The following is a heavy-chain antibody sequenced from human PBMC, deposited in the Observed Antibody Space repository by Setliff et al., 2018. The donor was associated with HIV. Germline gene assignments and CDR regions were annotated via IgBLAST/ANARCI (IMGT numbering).Heavy chain of an antibody. CDR1: GATIHYHY. CDR2: VDYSGDT. Sequence: ETLSLTCSISGATIHYHYWSWIRQPPGKGLEWIGYVDYSGDTEYNPSLQSRATISRDPSKSQASLTLNSATAADTAVYYCTRGPGGTVPKPLEAFDVWGRGAVVTVSS. J-gene: IGHJ3*01. CDR3: TRGPGGTVPKPLEAFDV. D-gene: IGHD1-7*01. V-gene: IGHV4-59*11.